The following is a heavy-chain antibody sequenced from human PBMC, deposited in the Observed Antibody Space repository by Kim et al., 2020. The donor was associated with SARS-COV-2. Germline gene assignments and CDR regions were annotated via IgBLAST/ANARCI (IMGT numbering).Heavy chain of an antibody. CDR3: ARRYYYDSSGYYYVPDY. D-gene: IGHD3-22*01. V-gene: IGHV7-4-1*02. Sequence: ASVKVSCKASGYTFTSYAMNWVRQAPGQGLEWMGWINTNTGNPTYAKGFTGRFVFSLDTSVSTAYLQISSLKAEDTAVYYCARRYYYDSSGYYYVPDYWGQGTLVTVSS. J-gene: IGHJ4*02. CDR2: INTNTGNP. CDR1: GYTFTSYA.